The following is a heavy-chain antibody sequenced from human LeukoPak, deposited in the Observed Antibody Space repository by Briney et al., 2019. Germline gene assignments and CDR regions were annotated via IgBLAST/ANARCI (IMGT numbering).Heavy chain of an antibody. V-gene: IGHV3-23*01. D-gene: IGHD2-21*02. CDR1: GFTFSRFA. Sequence: PGGSLRLSCAASGFTFSRFAMSWVRQAPGKGLEGVSTICGSSDNTYNADSVRGRFTISRDNSKNTLYLQMHSLRDEDTAIYYCAKGFRTDGPCYSSVDYWGQGTLVTVSS. J-gene: IGHJ4*02. CDR2: ICGSSDNT. CDR3: AKGFRTDGPCYSSVDY.